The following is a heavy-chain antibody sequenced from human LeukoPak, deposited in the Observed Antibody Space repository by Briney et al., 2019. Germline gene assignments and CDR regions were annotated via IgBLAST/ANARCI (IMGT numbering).Heavy chain of an antibody. CDR1: GYTFTNYG. J-gene: IGHJ4*02. V-gene: IGHV1-18*01. CDR2: ISAYNGNT. Sequence: ASLKVSCKASGYTFTNYGISWVRQAPGQGLEWMGGISAYNGNTNYAQKRQGRVTMTTDTSTSTAYMELRSLRSDDTAVYYCARTYCSSTSCYVRLGGWLEYWGQGTLVTVSS. CDR3: ARTYCSSTSCYVRLGGWLEY. D-gene: IGHD2-2*01.